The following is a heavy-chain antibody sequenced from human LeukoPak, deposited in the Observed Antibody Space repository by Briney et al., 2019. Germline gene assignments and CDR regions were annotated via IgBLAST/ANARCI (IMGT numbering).Heavy chain of an antibody. J-gene: IGHJ4*02. Sequence: SETLSLTCTVSGGSISSSSYYWGWIRQPPGKGLEWIGEVNHSGSTNYNPSLKSRVTISVDTSKNQFSLKLSSVTAADTAVYYCARGDNCSSTSCYAGGFDYWGQGTLVTVSS. CDR3: ARGDNCSSTSCYAGGFDY. D-gene: IGHD2-2*01. CDR2: VNHSGST. CDR1: GGSISSSSYY. V-gene: IGHV4-39*07.